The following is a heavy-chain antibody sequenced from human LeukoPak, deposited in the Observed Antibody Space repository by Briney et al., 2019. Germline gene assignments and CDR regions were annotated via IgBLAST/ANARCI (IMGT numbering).Heavy chain of an antibody. Sequence: SETLSLTCTVSGDSIGSYYWSWIRQPPGKGLEWIGYVSYSGSTNYNPSLKSRVHISVDTSKNQFSLRLTSVTAADTAVYYCARGCGSSWYYFDCWGQGILVTVSS. D-gene: IGHD6-13*01. CDR1: GDSIGSYY. CDR2: VSYSGST. J-gene: IGHJ4*02. CDR3: ARGCGSSWYYFDC. V-gene: IGHV4-59*01.